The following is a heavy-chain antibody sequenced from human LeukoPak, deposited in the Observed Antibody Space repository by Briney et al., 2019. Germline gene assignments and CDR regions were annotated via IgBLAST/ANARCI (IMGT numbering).Heavy chain of an antibody. CDR3: ARVWDLRERPFDY. J-gene: IGHJ4*02. D-gene: IGHD3-16*01. Sequence: GSVRVSCKASGYTFTGYFIHWVRQAPGQGLEWMGWINPNSGDTNYAQKFQGRVSMTRDTSTRTAYLEVSSLRSDDTAVYYCARVWDLRERPFDYWGQGTLVTVSS. CDR2: INPNSGDT. V-gene: IGHV1-2*02. CDR1: GYTFTGYF.